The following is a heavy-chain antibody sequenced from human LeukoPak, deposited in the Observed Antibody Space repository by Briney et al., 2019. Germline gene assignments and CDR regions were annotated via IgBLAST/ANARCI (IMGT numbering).Heavy chain of an antibody. D-gene: IGHD3-10*01. CDR1: GFTLSSYA. J-gene: IGHJ5*02. CDR2: INHSGST. Sequence: GSLRLSCAAYGFTLSSYAMSWIRQPPGKGLEWIGEINHSGSTNYNPSLKSRVTISVDTSKNQFSLKLSSVTAADTAVYYCARHFPVRRSTMVRGVIIRRGWFDPWGQGTLVTVSS. V-gene: IGHV4-34*01. CDR3: ARHFPVRRSTMVRGVIIRRGWFDP.